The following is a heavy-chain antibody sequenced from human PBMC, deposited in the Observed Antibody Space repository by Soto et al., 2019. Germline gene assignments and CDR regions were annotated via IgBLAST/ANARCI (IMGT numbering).Heavy chain of an antibody. Sequence: SETLSLTCAVYGGSFSGYYWSWIRQPPGKGLEWIGEINHSGSTNYNPSLKSRVTISVDTSKNQFSLKLSSVTAADTAVYYCARVQHDFWSGYLPQRTNWFDPWGQGTLVTVSS. CDR1: GGSFSGYY. V-gene: IGHV4-34*01. CDR2: INHSGST. D-gene: IGHD3-3*01. CDR3: ARVQHDFWSGYLPQRTNWFDP. J-gene: IGHJ5*02.